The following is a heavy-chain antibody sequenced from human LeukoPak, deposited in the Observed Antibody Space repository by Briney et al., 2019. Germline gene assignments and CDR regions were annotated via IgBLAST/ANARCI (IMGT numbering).Heavy chain of an antibody. CDR1: GGSISSGGYY. CDR2: IYYSGST. CDR3: ARVVRGAAGY. V-gene: IGHV4-31*03. J-gene: IGHJ4*02. D-gene: IGHD3-10*01. Sequence: SETLSLTCTVSGGSISSGGYYWSWIRQHPGKGLEWIGYIYYSGSTYYSPSLKSRVTISVDTSKNQFSLKLSSVTAADTAVYYCARVVRGAAGYWGQGTLVTVSS.